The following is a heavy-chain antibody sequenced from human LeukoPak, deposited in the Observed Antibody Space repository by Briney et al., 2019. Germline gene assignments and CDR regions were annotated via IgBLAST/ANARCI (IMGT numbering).Heavy chain of an antibody. Sequence: GGSLRLSCAASGFTFSSSAMSWVRQATGKGLEWVSAISNNGGYTYYADSVQGRFTISRDNSKSTLCLQMNSLRAEDTAVYYCAKQLGYCSDGSCYFPYWGQGTLVTVSS. CDR2: ISNNGGYT. D-gene: IGHD2-15*01. J-gene: IGHJ4*02. V-gene: IGHV3-23*01. CDR3: AKQLGYCSDGSCYFPY. CDR1: GFTFSSSA.